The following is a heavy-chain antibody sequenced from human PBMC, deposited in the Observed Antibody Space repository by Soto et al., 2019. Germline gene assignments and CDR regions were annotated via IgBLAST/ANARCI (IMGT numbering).Heavy chain of an antibody. CDR1: GFTCSSYA. CDR2: ISGSGGST. J-gene: IGHJ6*02. Sequence: PGGSLRLSCAASGFTCSSYAMSWVRQAPGKGLEWVSAISGSGGSTYYADSVKGRFTSSRDNSKNTLYLQMNSLRAEDTAVYYCAKDHYYYVSSGYLPEDATDVWYQGPTGT. CDR3: AKDHYYYVSSGYLPEDATDV. D-gene: IGHD3-22*01. V-gene: IGHV3-23*01.